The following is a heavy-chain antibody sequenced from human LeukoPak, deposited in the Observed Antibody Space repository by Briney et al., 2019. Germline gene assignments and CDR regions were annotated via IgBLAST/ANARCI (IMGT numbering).Heavy chain of an antibody. V-gene: IGHV1-69*04. CDR1: GATFSSYA. D-gene: IGHD3-10*01. Sequence: SVKVSCKASGATFSSYAIIWVRLAPGQGLEWMGRIIPIFGIANYAQKFQGRVTITADKSTSTAYMELSSLRSEDTAVYYCARQSLPRSITMVRGAEGWFDPWGQGSLVTVSS. CDR2: IIPIFGIA. J-gene: IGHJ5*02. CDR3: ARQSLPRSITMVRGAEGWFDP.